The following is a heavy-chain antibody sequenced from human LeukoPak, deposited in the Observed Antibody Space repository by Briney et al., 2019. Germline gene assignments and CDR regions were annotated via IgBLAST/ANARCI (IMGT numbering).Heavy chain of an antibody. V-gene: IGHV3-23*01. D-gene: IGHD3-22*01. CDR3: AKAMNYYDSSGDDALHI. J-gene: IGHJ3*02. CDR1: GFTFSSYG. Sequence: QSGGSLRLSCAASGFTFSSYGMHWVRQAPGKGLEWVSGISGSGGSTYYADSVKGRFTISRDNSKNTLYLQMNSLRAEDTAVYYCAKAMNYYDSSGDDALHIWGQGTMVTVSS. CDR2: ISGSGGST.